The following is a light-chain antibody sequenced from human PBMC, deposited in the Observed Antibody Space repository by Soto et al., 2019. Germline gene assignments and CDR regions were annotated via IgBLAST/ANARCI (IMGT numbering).Light chain of an antibody. CDR2: DAS. V-gene: IGKV3-11*01. Sequence: EIVLTQSPATLSLSPGERATLSCRASQSVSSYLAWYQQNPGQAPRLLIYDASNRATGIPARFSGSGSGTDFTLTISSLEPEDFAVYYCQQRSNWPPTFGQGTKLDIK. CDR1: QSVSSY. CDR3: QQRSNWPPT. J-gene: IGKJ2*01.